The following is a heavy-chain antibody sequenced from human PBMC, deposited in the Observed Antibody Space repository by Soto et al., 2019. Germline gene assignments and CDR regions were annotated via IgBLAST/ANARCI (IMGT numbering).Heavy chain of an antibody. CDR3: AKARSRSYPPGDGMDA. CDR1: GFSLSSFS. V-gene: IGHV3-21*01. Sequence: GGSLRLSCAATGFSLSSFSMNWVRQAPGKGPEWVSAISSSSSQTYYADSVKGRFTISRDNAKNSLYLQVNSLRAEDTAVYYCAKARSRSYPPGDGMDAWGQGTTVTVSS. D-gene: IGHD3-10*01. CDR2: ISSSSSQT. J-gene: IGHJ6*02.